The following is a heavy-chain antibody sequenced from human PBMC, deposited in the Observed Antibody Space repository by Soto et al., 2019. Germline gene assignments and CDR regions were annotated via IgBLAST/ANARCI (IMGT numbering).Heavy chain of an antibody. D-gene: IGHD6-19*01. CDR3: AKRPGYSSGWGLDY. CDR2: ISGSGAST. J-gene: IGHJ4*02. V-gene: IGHV3-23*01. CDR1: GFTFSTYA. Sequence: EVQLLESGGGLVQPGGSLRLSCAASGFTFSTYAMSWVRQAPGKGLEWVSAISGSGASTYYADSVKGRFTISRDNSKNPLYLQMSSLRAEDTAVYYCAKRPGYSSGWGLDYWGQGALVSVS.